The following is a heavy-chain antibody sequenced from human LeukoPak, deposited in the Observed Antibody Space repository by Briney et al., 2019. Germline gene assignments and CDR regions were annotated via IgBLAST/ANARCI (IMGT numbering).Heavy chain of an antibody. CDR2: IYYSGST. V-gene: IGHV4-59*01. CDR1: GGSISSYY. CDR3: ARVLIFGVVPQGWFDP. J-gene: IGHJ5*02. D-gene: IGHD3-3*01. Sequence: PSETLSLTCTVSGGSISSYYWSWIRQPPGKGLEWIGYIYYSGSTNYNPSLKSQVTISVDTSKNQFSLKLSSVTAADTAVYYCARVLIFGVVPQGWFDPWGQGTLVTVSS.